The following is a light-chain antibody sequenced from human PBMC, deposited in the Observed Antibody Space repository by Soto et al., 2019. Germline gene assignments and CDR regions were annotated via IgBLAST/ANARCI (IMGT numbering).Light chain of an antibody. Sequence: DVVMTQSPLSLPVTLGQPASISCRSSQSLVHSDGNTYLNWFQQRPGQSPRRLIYKVSNRDSGVPDRFSGSGSGTDFTLTISSLQAEDVAVYYCQQYYSTPRTFGQGTKVDIK. CDR3: QQYYSTPRT. J-gene: IGKJ1*01. CDR2: KVS. V-gene: IGKV2-30*02. CDR1: QSLVHSDGNTY.